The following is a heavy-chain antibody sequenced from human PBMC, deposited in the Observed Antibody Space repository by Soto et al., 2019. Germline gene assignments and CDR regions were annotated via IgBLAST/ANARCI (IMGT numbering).Heavy chain of an antibody. Sequence: SETLSLTCTVSGDSISSSSYYWGWIRQPPGKGLEWIGSIYYSGSTYYNPSLKGRVTISVDTSKNQFSLKLSSVTAADTAVYYCARDGTAMVIDYYGMDVWGQGTTVTVSS. CDR1: GDSISSSSYY. D-gene: IGHD5-18*01. CDR2: IYYSGST. J-gene: IGHJ6*02. CDR3: ARDGTAMVIDYYGMDV. V-gene: IGHV4-39*07.